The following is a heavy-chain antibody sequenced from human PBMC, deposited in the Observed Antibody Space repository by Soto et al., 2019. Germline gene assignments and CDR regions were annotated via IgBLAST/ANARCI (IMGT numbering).Heavy chain of an antibody. CDR1: GGSFSGYY. V-gene: IGHV4-34*01. CDR3: ARGRYSSSWYYNRFDP. J-gene: IGHJ5*02. Sequence: PSETLSLTCAVYGGSFSGYYWSWIRQPPGKGLEWIGEINHSGSTNYNPSLKSRVTISVDTSKNQFSLKLSSVTAADTAVYYCARGRYSSSWYYNRFDPWGQGTLVTVSS. D-gene: IGHD6-13*01. CDR2: INHSGST.